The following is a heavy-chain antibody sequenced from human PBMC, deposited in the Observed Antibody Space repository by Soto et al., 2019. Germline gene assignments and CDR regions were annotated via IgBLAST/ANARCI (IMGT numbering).Heavy chain of an antibody. CDR2: ISGSGGST. CDR3: ARRGSGSYYDY. J-gene: IGHJ4*02. D-gene: IGHD1-26*01. CDR1: GFTFSSYA. V-gene: IGHV3-23*01. Sequence: EVQLLESGGGLVQPGGSLRLSCAASGFTFSSYAMRWVRQAPGKGLEWVSAISGSGGSTYYADSVKGRFTISRDNSKITVYLQMNSLRGEDTAVYYCARRGSGSYYDYWGQGTLVTVSS.